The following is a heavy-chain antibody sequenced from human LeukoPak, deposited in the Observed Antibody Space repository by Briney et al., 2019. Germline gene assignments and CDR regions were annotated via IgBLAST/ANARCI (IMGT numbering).Heavy chain of an antibody. Sequence: PGGSLRLSCAASGFTFDDYGMNWVRQAPGKGLEWVSAISDRGDKTHYADSVKGRFIISRDNSKNTLSLQMNSLGAGDTAIYYCAKDWSCDYWGQGTLVTVSS. CDR3: AKDWSCDY. J-gene: IGHJ4*02. V-gene: IGHV3-23*01. D-gene: IGHD3-10*01. CDR2: ISDRGDKT. CDR1: GFTFDDYG.